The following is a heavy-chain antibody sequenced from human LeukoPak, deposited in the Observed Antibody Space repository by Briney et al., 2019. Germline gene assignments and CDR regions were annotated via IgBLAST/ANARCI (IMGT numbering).Heavy chain of an antibody. CDR3: ARDLADLGYRNSWYRFNAFDI. CDR2: IKQDGSEK. Sequence: GGSLRLSCAGSGFTFSYYWMSWVRQAPGKGLEWVANIKQDGSEKYYVDSVKGRFTISRDNAKNSLYLQMNSLRAEDTAIYYCARDLADLGYRNSWYRFNAFDIWGQGTMVTVFS. D-gene: IGHD6-13*01. CDR1: GFTFSYYW. J-gene: IGHJ3*02. V-gene: IGHV3-7*01.